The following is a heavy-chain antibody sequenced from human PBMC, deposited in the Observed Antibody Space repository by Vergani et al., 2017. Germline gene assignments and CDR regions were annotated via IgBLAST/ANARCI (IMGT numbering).Heavy chain of an antibody. D-gene: IGHD3-9*01. J-gene: IGHJ4*02. CDR2: INPSGGHT. Sequence: QVQVVQSGAEVKKSGASVKVSCKTSGYTFSNYYMHWVRQAPGQGLEWMGIINPSGGHTNYAQKFQGRVTMTRDTSTSTVYMELSSLRSEDTAIYYCARGDYGILTGYRYLGQGTLGTGS. CDR3: ARGDYGILTGYRY. CDR1: GYTFSNYY. V-gene: IGHV1-46*03.